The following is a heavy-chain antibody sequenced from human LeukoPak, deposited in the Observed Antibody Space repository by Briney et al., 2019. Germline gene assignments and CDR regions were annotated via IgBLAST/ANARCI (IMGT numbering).Heavy chain of an antibody. CDR3: ATYSRDGYMWTWFDP. CDR1: GYTLTELS. CDR2: FDPEDGET. Sequence: GASVKVSCKVSGYTLTELSMHWVRQAPGKGLEWMGGFDPEDGETIYAQKFQGRVTMTEDTSTDTAYMELSSLRSEDTAVYYCATYSRDGYMWTWFDPWGQGTLVTVSS. D-gene: IGHD5-24*01. J-gene: IGHJ5*02. V-gene: IGHV1-24*01.